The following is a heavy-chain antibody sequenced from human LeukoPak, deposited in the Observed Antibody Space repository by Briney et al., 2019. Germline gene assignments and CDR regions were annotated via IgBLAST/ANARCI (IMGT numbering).Heavy chain of an antibody. CDR1: GFTFSSYG. CDR3: ARGKYYYDSSGYIRFDP. CDR2: INHSGST. D-gene: IGHD3-22*01. J-gene: IGHJ5*02. V-gene: IGHV4-34*01. Sequence: GSLRLSCAASGFTFSSYGMSWIRQPPGKGLEWIGEINHSGSTNYNPSLKSRVTISVDTSKNQFSLKLSSVTAADTAVYYCARGKYYYDSSGYIRFDPWGQGTLVTVSS.